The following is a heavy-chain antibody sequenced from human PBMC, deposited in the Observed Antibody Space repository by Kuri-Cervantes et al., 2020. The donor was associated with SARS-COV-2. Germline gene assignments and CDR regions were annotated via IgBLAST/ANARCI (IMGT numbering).Heavy chain of an antibody. CDR1: GGSISSSLYY. Sequence: ESLKISCTVSGGSISSSLYYWGWIRQPPGKGLEWIGSIYYSGSTYYNPSLNSRVTISVDTSKNQFSLKLTSVTAADTAVYYCVRVDCSAGTCYRRSFDYWGRGTLVTVSS. J-gene: IGHJ4*02. V-gene: IGHV4-39*01. CDR3: VRVDCSAGTCYRRSFDY. D-gene: IGHD2-15*01. CDR2: IYYSGST.